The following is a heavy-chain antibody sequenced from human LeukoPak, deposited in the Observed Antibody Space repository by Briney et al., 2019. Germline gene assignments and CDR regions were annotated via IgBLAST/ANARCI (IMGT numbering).Heavy chain of an antibody. CDR3: ARAPSEQWLVRPANGD. J-gene: IGHJ4*02. CDR2: IYYSGST. Sequence: SETLSLTCTVSDVSISSSSYYWGWIRQPPGKGLEWMGSIYYSGSTYYNPSLKSRVTISVDTSKNQFSLKLRSVTAADTAVYYCARAPSEQWLVRPANGDWGQGTLVTVSS. V-gene: IGHV4-39*07. D-gene: IGHD6-19*01. CDR1: DVSISSSSYY.